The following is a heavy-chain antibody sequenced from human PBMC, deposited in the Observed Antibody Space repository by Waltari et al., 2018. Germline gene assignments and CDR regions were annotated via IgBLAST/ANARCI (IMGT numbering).Heavy chain of an antibody. J-gene: IGHJ4*02. CDR1: GFTFSSYE. V-gene: IGHV3-48*03. Sequence: EVQLVESGGGLVQPGGSLRLSCAASGFTFSSYEMNWVRQAPGTGLEWVSYISSSGSTIYYADSVKGRFTISRDNAKNSLYLQMNSLRAEDTAVYYCARDLRTLWPFDYWGQGTLVTVSS. D-gene: IGHD5-18*01. CDR3: ARDLRTLWPFDY. CDR2: ISSSGSTI.